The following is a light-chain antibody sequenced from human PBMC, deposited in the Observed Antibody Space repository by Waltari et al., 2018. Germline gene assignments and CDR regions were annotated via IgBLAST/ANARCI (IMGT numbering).Light chain of an antibody. CDR1: QTVSSN. Sequence: EMVMTQSPATLSLSPGEGATLSCRASQTVSSNLAWDQQKPGQAPRLLIYGASTRATGIPARFSGSGSGTDFTLTISSLQSEDFAVYYCQQYNNWPFTFGQGTRLEIK. J-gene: IGKJ5*01. CDR2: GAS. V-gene: IGKV3-15*01. CDR3: QQYNNWPFT.